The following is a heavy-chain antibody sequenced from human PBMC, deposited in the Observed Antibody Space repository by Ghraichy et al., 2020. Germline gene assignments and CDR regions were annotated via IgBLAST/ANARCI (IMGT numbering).Heavy chain of an antibody. CDR2: ISSSSSYI. D-gene: IGHD3-22*01. V-gene: IGHV3-21*01. Sequence: GGSLRLSCAASGFTFSSYSMNWVRQAPGKGLEWVSSISSSSSYIYYADSVKGRFTISRDNAKNSLYLQMNSLRAEDTAVYYCARARAAEITMIVIDAFDIWGQGTMVTVSS. CDR3: ARARAAEITMIVIDAFDI. CDR1: GFTFSSYS. J-gene: IGHJ3*02.